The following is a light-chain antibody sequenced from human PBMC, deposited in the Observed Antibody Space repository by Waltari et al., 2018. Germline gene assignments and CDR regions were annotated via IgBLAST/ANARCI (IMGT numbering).Light chain of an antibody. CDR3: SSFAGSNNRGV. Sequence: QSALTPPPSASGSPGQPVTTPCTRTRRHVGAFDLVPRYQPPPGKAPNLMIYEVTKRPSGVPDRFSGSKSGNTASLTVSGLQAEDEADYYCSSFAGSNNRGVFGAGTKVTVL. CDR1: RRHVGAFDL. V-gene: IGLV2-8*01. J-gene: IGLJ1*01. CDR2: EVT.